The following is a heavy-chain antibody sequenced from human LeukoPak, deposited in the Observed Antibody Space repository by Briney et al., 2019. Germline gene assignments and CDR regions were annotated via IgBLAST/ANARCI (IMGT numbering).Heavy chain of an antibody. CDR3: ARVPLGYCSGGSCPKEAFDI. J-gene: IGHJ3*02. V-gene: IGHV4-4*07. CDR2: IYTSGST. Sequence: SETLSLTCTVSGGSISSYYWSWIRQPAGKGLEWIGRIYTSGSTYYNPSLKSRVTISVDTSKNQFSLKLSSVTAADTAVYYCARVPLGYCSGGSCPKEAFDIWGQGTMVTVSS. CDR1: GGSISSYY. D-gene: IGHD2-15*01.